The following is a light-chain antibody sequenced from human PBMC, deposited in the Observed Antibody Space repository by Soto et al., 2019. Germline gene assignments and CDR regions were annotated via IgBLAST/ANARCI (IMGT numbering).Light chain of an antibody. CDR1: QSISSY. Sequence: DIQMTQSPSSLSASVGDRVTITCRASQSISSYLNWYQQKPGKAPKLLIYAASSLQSGVPSRFSGSGSETDFTLTISSLQPEDFETYYCQQSYSTPWTFGQGTTVEIK. CDR3: QQSYSTPWT. CDR2: AAS. J-gene: IGKJ1*01. V-gene: IGKV1-39*01.